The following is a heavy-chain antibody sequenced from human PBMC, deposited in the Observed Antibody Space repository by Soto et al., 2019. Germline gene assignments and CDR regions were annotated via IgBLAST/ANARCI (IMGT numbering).Heavy chain of an antibody. D-gene: IGHD3-22*01. Sequence: SVQVSWKGSGGTFSSYTIIWVRQAPGQGLEWMGRIIPILGIANYAQKFQGRVTMTEDTSTDTAYMELSSLRSEDTAVYYCATAYYYDAAGNWFDPWGQGTLVTVSS. CDR2: IIPILGIA. CDR1: GGTFSSYT. J-gene: IGHJ5*02. V-gene: IGHV1-69*02. CDR3: ATAYYYDAAGNWFDP.